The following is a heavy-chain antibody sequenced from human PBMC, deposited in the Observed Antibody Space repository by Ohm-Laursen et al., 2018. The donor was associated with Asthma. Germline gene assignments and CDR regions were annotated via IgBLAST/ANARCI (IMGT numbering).Heavy chain of an antibody. Sequence: SLRLSCSASGFTFSSYGMHWVRQAPGKGLEWVAVIWYDGSNKYYVDSVKGRFTIARDNSKNTLYLQMNSLRAEDTAVYYCARGDYGGNPKKDAFDIWGQGTMVTVSS. V-gene: IGHV3-33*01. CDR3: ARGDYGGNPKKDAFDI. CDR2: IWYDGSNK. D-gene: IGHD4-23*01. J-gene: IGHJ3*02. CDR1: GFTFSSYG.